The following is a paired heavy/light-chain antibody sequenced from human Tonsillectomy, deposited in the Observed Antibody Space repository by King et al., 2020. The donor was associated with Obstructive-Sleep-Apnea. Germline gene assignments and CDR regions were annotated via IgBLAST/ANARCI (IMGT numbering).Light chain of an antibody. V-gene: IGLV3-21*01. CDR1: NIGSKS. J-gene: IGLJ2*01. Sequence: SYVLTQPPSVSVAPGKTARITCGRNNIGSKSVHWYQQKPGQAPVVVIYYDSDRPSGIPERFSGSNSGNTATLTISRVEAGDEADYFCQVWDNSNENPVIFGGGTRLTVL. CDR3: QVWDNSNENPVI. CDR2: YDS.
Heavy chain of an antibody. D-gene: IGHD2-8*01. Sequence: HVQLQESGPGLVKPSETLSLTCTVSGDSLSFYYWSWIRQSPGKGLEWIGYIFYSGSTKYNPSLKSRVTISVDMSKNQFSLNLSSVTAADTAIYFCARHPGKDGFNGRFDSWGQGNLVTVSS. J-gene: IGHJ4*02. CDR1: GDSLSFYY. CDR3: ARHPGKDGFNGRFDS. CDR2: IFYSGST. V-gene: IGHV4-59*08.